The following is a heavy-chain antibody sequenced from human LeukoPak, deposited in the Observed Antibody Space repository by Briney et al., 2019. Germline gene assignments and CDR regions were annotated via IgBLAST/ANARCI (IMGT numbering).Heavy chain of an antibody. J-gene: IGHJ4*02. Sequence: SETLSLTCAVYGGSFSGYYWSWIRQPPGKGLEWIGEINHSGSTNYNPSLKSRVSISVDTSKNQFSLKLSSVTAADTAVYYCARGGVLRYFDWLLFDYFDYWGQGTLVTVSS. CDR3: ARGGVLRYFDWLLFDYFDY. CDR2: INHSGST. CDR1: GGSFSGYY. D-gene: IGHD3-9*01. V-gene: IGHV4-34*01.